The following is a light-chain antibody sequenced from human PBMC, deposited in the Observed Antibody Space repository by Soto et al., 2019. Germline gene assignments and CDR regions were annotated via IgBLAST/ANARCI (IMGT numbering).Light chain of an antibody. CDR2: LND. Sequence: VLTQPPSASATPGQRVTISCSGSGSNIGSNAVHWYQQLPGTAPKLLIYLNDRRPSGVPDRFSGSKSGTSASLAISGLQSEDEGDYYCAAWDDSLLAVFGTGTKSPS. CDR3: AAWDDSLLAV. V-gene: IGLV1-44*01. J-gene: IGLJ1*01. CDR1: GSNIGSNA.